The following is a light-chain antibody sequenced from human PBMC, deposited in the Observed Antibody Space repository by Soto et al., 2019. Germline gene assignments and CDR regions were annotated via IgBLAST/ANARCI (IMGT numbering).Light chain of an antibody. CDR1: TSDVGGYNL. CDR2: EVS. V-gene: IGLV2-23*02. Sequence: LRGSGSESRGQSITISCSGSTSDVGGYNLVSWYQQHPDKAPKLLIYEVSQRPSGVSSRFSGSKSGNTATLTISGVQPEDEADYFCCSYATSSFGFGTGTKATVL. J-gene: IGLJ1*01. CDR3: CSYATSSFG.